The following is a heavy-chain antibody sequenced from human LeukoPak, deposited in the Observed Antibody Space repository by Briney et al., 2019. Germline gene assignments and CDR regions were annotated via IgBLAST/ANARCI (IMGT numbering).Heavy chain of an antibody. D-gene: IGHD2/OR15-2a*01. CDR3: ARSGRGTFTSYWTYFDF. CDR1: GXSISSYY. V-gene: IGHV4-59*01. CDR2: IYYSGNT. J-gene: IGHJ4*02. Sequence: PSETLSLTCTVSGXSISSYYWNWIRQPPGKGLEWIGYIYYSGNTNYNPSLESRVTISIDTSKSQISLRLSSVTAADTAVYYCARSGRGTFTSYWTYFDFWGQGTLVTVSS.